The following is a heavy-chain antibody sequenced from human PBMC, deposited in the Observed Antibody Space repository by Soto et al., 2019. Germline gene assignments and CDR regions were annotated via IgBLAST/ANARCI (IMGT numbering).Heavy chain of an antibody. CDR3: AADHYYDSSGPSPLAY. V-gene: IGHV1-58*01. CDR1: GFTFTSSA. D-gene: IGHD3-22*01. CDR2: IVVGSGNT. Sequence: GASVKVSCKASGFTFTSSAVQWVRQARGQSLEWIGWIVVGSGNTNYAQKFQERVTITRDMSTSTAYMELSSLRSEDTAVYYCAADHYYDSSGPSPLAYWGQGTLVTVSS. J-gene: IGHJ4*02.